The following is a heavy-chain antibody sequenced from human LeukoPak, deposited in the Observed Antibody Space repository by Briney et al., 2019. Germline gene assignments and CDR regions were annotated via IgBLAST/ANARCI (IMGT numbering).Heavy chain of an antibody. V-gene: IGHV3-48*03. J-gene: IGHJ4*02. CDR2: ISSSGSTI. CDR1: GFTFSSYE. CDR3: ARGRTTVTRIGQPNDY. Sequence: GGSLRLSCAASGFTFSSYEMNWVRQAPGKGLEWVSYISSSGSTIYYADSVKGRFTISRDNAKNSLHLQMYSLRAEDTAVYYCARGRTTVTRIGQPNDYWGQGTLVTVSS. D-gene: IGHD4-17*01.